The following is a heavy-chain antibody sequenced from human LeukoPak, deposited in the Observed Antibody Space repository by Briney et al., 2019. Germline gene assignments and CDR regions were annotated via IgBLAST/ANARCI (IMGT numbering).Heavy chain of an antibody. V-gene: IGHV1-18*01. CDR1: GGNFINYA. CDR2: ISAYNGNT. J-gene: IGHJ4*02. Sequence: ASVKVSCKASGGNFINYAINWVRQAPGQGLEWMGWISAYNGNTNYAQKLQGRVTMTTDTSTSTAYMELRSLRSDDTAVYYCARGGRGIAAAGTSFDYWGQGTLVTVSS. CDR3: ARGGRGIAAAGTSFDY. D-gene: IGHD6-13*01.